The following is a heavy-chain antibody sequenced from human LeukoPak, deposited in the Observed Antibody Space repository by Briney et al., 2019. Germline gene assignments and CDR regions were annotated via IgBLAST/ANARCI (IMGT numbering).Heavy chain of an antibody. CDR3: ARGLSIAVASGMDV. D-gene: IGHD6-19*01. CDR1: GLTFSNYW. Sequence: GGSLRPSCAASGLTFSNYWIDWVRQAPGKGLVWVSRIKSDGGSTDYADSVKGRFTISRDNAKNTLYLQMNSLRAEDTAVYYCARGLSIAVASGMDVWGQGTTVTVSS. V-gene: IGHV3-74*01. CDR2: IKSDGGST. J-gene: IGHJ6*02.